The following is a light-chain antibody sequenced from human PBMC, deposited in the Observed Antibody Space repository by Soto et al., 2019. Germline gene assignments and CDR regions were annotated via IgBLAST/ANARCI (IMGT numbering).Light chain of an antibody. Sequence: LMLTQPHSVSASPGKTVTISCTGNSGSIDRKYVQWYQQRPGRAPTTVIYEDYRRASGVPSRFSGSIDSSSNTASLTISGLTTEDEADYYCQSYHNNTVVFGGGTKVTVL. V-gene: IGLV6-57*02. CDR3: QSYHNNTVV. CDR1: SGSIDRKY. CDR2: EDY. J-gene: IGLJ2*01.